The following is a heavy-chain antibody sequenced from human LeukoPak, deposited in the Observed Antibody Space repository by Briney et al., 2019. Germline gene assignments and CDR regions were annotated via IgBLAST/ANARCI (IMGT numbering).Heavy chain of an antibody. CDR2: IYTSGST. CDR3: ARVSISGYYQKYKHYFDY. J-gene: IGHJ4*02. Sequence: SETLSLTCTVSGGSISSGSYYWSWIRQPAGKGLEWIGRIYTSGSTNYNPSLKSRVTISVDTSKNQFSLKLSSVTAADTAVYYCARVSISGYYQKYKHYFDYWGQGTLVTVSS. V-gene: IGHV4-61*02. D-gene: IGHD3-22*01. CDR1: GGSISSGSYY.